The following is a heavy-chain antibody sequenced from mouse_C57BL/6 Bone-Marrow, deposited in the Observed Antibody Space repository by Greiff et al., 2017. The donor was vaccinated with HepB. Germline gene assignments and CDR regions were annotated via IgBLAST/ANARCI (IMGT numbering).Heavy chain of an antibody. J-gene: IGHJ1*03. CDR2: IYPGSGST. D-gene: IGHD1-1*01. V-gene: IGHV1-55*01. CDR1: GYTFTSYW. CDR3: ARQNYGSSYWYFDV. Sequence: QVQLQQSGAELVRPGTSVKVSCKASGYTFTSYWITWVKQRPGQGLEWIGDIYPGSGSTNYNEKFKSKATLTVDTSSSTAYMQLSSLTSEDSAVYYCARQNYGSSYWYFDVWGTGTTVTVSS.